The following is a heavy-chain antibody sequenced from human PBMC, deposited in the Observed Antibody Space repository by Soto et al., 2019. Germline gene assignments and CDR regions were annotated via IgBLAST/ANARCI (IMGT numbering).Heavy chain of an antibody. CDR2: IWYGGSNK. V-gene: IGHV3-33*01. Sequence: GGSLRLSCAASGFTFSSYGMHWVRQAPGKGLEWVAVIWYGGSNKYYADSVKGRFTISRDNSKNTLYLQMNSLRAEDTAVYYCARDTSVSDFWSGYYYYYYGMDVWGQGTTVTVSS. J-gene: IGHJ6*02. CDR3: ARDTSVSDFWSGYYYYYYGMDV. CDR1: GFTFSSYG. D-gene: IGHD3-3*01.